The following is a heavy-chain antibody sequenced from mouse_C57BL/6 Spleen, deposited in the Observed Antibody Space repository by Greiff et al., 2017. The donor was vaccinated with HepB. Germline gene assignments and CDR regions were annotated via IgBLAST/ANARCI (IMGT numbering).Heavy chain of an antibody. V-gene: IGHV1-53*01. CDR2: INPSNGGT. D-gene: IGHD1-1*01. CDR1: GYTFTSYW. J-gene: IGHJ1*03. Sequence: QVQLQQSGTELVKPGASVKLSCKASGYTFTSYWMHWVKQRPGQGLEWIGNINPSNGGTNYNEKFKSKATLTVDKSSSTAYMQLSSLTSEDSAVYYCARNPMGLLRKLNWYFDVWGTGTTVTVSS. CDR3: ARNPMGLLRKLNWYFDV.